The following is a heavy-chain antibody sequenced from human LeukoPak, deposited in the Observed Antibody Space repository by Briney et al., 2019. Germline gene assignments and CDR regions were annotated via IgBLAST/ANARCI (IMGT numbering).Heavy chain of an antibody. CDR2: INPNSGGT. Sequence: EASVTVSCKASGYTFTGYYMHWVRQAPGQGLEWMGWINPNSGGTNYAQKFQGRVTMTRDTSISTAYMELSRLRSDDTAVYYCARVGNDFWSGYAPGGMDVWGQGTTVTVSS. V-gene: IGHV1-2*02. J-gene: IGHJ6*02. CDR1: GYTFTGYY. D-gene: IGHD3-3*01. CDR3: ARVGNDFWSGYAPGGMDV.